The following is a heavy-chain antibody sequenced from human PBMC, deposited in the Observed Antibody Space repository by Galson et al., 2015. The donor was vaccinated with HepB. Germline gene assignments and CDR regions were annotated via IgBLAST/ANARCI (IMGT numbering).Heavy chain of an antibody. J-gene: IGHJ4*02. CDR1: GFSFSSYS. CDR3: VRDRRLYSNDWYPNDY. D-gene: IGHD6-19*01. V-gene: IGHV3-48*01. Sequence: SLRLSCAASGFSFSSYSMNWVRQAPGKGLEWVSYISSSSSTIYYADSVKGRFTISRDIAKNSLYLEMNSLRAEDTAVYYCVRDRRLYSNDWYPNDYWGQGTLVTVSS. CDR2: ISSSSSTI.